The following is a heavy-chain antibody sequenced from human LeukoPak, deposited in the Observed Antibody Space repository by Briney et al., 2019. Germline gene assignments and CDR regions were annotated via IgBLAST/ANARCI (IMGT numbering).Heavy chain of an antibody. CDR3: ARAESGVWFWELQYFDY. CDR2: TYYRSKWYI. Sequence: SQTLSLTCAISGDSVSSNSAAWNWIRQSPSRGLEWLGRTYYRSKWYIDYALSVKSRITINPDTSKNQFSLHLNSVTPEDTAVYYCARAESGVWFWELQYFDYWGQGTLVTVSS. D-gene: IGHD3-10*01. V-gene: IGHV6-1*01. J-gene: IGHJ4*02. CDR1: GDSVSSNSAA.